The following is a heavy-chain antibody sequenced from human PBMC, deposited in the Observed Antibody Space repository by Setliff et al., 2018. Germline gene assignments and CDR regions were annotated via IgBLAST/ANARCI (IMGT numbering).Heavy chain of an antibody. CDR3: ARILGYCSGGSCYVPY. CDR1: GGSISSSNYY. CDR2: IYYGGSA. V-gene: IGHV4-39*07. J-gene: IGHJ4*02. D-gene: IGHD2-15*01. Sequence: PSETLSLTCTVSGGSISSSNYYWGWIRQPPGKGLEWIGNIYYGGSAYYNPSLKSRVTISVDTSKNQFSLKLSSVTAADTAMYYCARILGYCSGGSCYVPYWGQGMLVTVSS.